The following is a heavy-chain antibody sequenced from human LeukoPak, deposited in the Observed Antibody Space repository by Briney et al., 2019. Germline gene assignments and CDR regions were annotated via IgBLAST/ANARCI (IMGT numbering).Heavy chain of an antibody. J-gene: IGHJ4*02. V-gene: IGHV4-34*01. D-gene: IGHD6-6*01. CDR3: ARSTFGSSSYGH. CDR1: GFTFSSYA. Sequence: GSLRLSCAASGFTFSSYAMSWVRQPPGKGLEWIGEINHSGSTNYNPSLKSRVTISVDTSKNQFSLKLSSVTAADTAVYYCARSTFGSSSYGHWGQGTLVTVSS. CDR2: INHSGST.